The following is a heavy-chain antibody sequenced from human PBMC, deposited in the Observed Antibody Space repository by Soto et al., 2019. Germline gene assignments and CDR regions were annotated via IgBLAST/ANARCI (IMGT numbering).Heavy chain of an antibody. D-gene: IGHD3-10*01. V-gene: IGHV3-30*18. J-gene: IGHJ3*02. Sequence: QVQLVESGGGVVQPGRSLRLSCTACGSSFSSFGMHWVRQAPGKGLEWAASISYDGDKKYSADSVKGRFTVSRDNSKNTLYLQMNSLSADDTAVYYCAKGLSMVRGLFVLLPDGLDIWGQGTVVTLYS. CDR2: ISYDGDKK. CDR1: GSSFSSFG. CDR3: AKGLSMVRGLFVLLPDGLDI.